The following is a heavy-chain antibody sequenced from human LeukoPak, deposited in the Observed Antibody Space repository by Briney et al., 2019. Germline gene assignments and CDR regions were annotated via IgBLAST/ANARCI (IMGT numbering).Heavy chain of an antibody. J-gene: IGHJ4*02. V-gene: IGHV4-30-2*01. CDR2: IYHSGST. CDR3: ARVVWEAHDY. Sequence: PSETLSLTCTVSGGSISSGGYYWSWIRQPPGKGLEWIGYIYHSGSTYYNPSLKSRVTISVDRSKNQFSLKLSSVTAADTAVYYCARVVWEAHDYWGQGTLVTVSS. D-gene: IGHD1-26*01. CDR1: GGSISSGGYY.